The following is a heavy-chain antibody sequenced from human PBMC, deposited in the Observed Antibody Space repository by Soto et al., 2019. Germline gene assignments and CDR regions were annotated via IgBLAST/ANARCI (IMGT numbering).Heavy chain of an antibody. D-gene: IGHD2-15*01. V-gene: IGHV4-31*03. CDR2: NYYSGST. J-gene: IGHJ4*02. CDR3: ARVRRYSRGFDSFDY. CDR1: VGSLSSAVYY. Sequence: PLSLTRPVSVGSLSSAVYYWSWVLQHPGKGLEWIGYNYYSGSTYYSPSLKSRVTISVDTSKNQFSLKLSSVTAADTAVYYCARVRRYSRGFDSFDYWGQGTLVTVSS.